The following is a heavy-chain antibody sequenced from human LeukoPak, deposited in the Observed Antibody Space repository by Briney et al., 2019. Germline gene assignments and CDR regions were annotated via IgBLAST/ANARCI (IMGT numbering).Heavy chain of an antibody. CDR2: IIPIFGTA. D-gene: IGHD4-17*01. CDR3: ARDGGPNDYGDYGPSDAFDI. J-gene: IGHJ3*02. CDR1: GGTFSSYA. V-gene: IGHV1-69*13. Sequence: SVKVSCKASGGTFSSYAISWVRQAPGQGLGWMGGIIPIFGTANYAQKFQGRVTITADESTSTAYMELSSLRSEDTAVYYCARDGGPNDYGDYGPSDAFDIWGQGTMVTVSS.